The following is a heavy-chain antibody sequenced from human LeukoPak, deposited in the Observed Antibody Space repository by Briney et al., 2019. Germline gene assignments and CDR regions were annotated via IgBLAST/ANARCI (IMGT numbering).Heavy chain of an antibody. Sequence: ASVKVSCKASGYTFTSYAMNWVRQAPGQGLEWMGWINTNTGNPTYAQGFTGRFVFSLDTSVSTAYLQISSLKAEDTAVYYCARSDTYYDFWSGYLVGSYYYYYMDVWGKGTTVTVSS. D-gene: IGHD3-3*01. CDR2: INTNTGNP. CDR3: ARSDTYYDFWSGYLVGSYYYYYMDV. V-gene: IGHV7-4-1*02. CDR1: GYTFTSYA. J-gene: IGHJ6*03.